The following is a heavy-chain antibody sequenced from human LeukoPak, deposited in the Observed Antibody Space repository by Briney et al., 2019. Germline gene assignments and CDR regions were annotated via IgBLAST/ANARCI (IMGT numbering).Heavy chain of an antibody. CDR1: GFTITTYA. CDR2: ISGSGVGA. J-gene: IGHJ4*02. Sequence: PGGSLRLSCAASGFTITTYAMSWVRQAPGKGLECVSTISGSGVGAYYADSVKGRFTISRDNSNNTLYLQMNSLRAEDTAVYYCAKGSWGSYYSVYFDYWGQGTLVTVSS. D-gene: IGHD1-26*01. CDR3: AKGSWGSYYSVYFDY. V-gene: IGHV3-23*01.